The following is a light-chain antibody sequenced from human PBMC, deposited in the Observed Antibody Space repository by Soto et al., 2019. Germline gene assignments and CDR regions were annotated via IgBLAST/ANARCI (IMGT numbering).Light chain of an antibody. J-gene: IGLJ1*01. CDR1: SSDVGGSNY. CDR3: SSYTSSNSL. Sequence: QSALTQPASVPGSPGQSITISCTGTSSDVGGSNYVSWYQQHPGKAPKLMIYDVSNRPSGVSNRFSGSKSGNTASLTISGLQAEDEADYYCSSYTSSNSLFGTGTKLTVL. V-gene: IGLV2-14*01. CDR2: DVS.